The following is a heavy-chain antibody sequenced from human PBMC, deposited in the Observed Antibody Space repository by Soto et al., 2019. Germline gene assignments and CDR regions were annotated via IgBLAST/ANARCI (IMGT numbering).Heavy chain of an antibody. CDR1: GFTFSSYA. CDR3: AKAPSGPGIAVAGIRLYGMDV. CDR2: ISGSGGST. V-gene: IGHV3-23*01. D-gene: IGHD6-19*01. J-gene: IGHJ6*02. Sequence: QLGGSLRLSCAASGFTFSSYAMSWVRQAPGKGLEWVSAISGSGGSTYYADSVKGRFTISRDNSKNTLYLQMNSLRAEDTAVYYCAKAPSGPGIAVAGIRLYGMDVWGQGTTVTVSS.